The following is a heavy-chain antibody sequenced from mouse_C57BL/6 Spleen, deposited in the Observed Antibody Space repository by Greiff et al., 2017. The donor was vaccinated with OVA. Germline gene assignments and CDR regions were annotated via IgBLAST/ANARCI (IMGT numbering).Heavy chain of an antibody. Sequence: EVKLVESGGGLVQPGGSMKLSCVASGFTFSNYWMNWVRQSPEKGLEWVAQIRLKSDNYATHYAESVKGRFTISRDDSKSSVYLQINNLRAEDTGIYYCTVDYDSYWYFDVWGTGTTVTVSS. J-gene: IGHJ1*03. CDR2: IRLKSDNYAT. CDR3: TVDYDSYWYFDV. CDR1: GFTFSNYW. D-gene: IGHD2-4*01. V-gene: IGHV6-3*01.